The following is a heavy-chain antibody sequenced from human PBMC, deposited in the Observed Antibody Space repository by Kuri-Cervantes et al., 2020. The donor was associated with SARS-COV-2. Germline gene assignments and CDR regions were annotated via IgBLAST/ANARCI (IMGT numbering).Heavy chain of an antibody. CDR3: ARGSITIFGVVTSFDY. J-gene: IGHJ4*02. D-gene: IGHD3-3*01. CDR1: GYTFTGYY. CDR2: INPNSGGT. V-gene: IGHV1-2*02. Sequence: ASVKVSCKAPGYTFTGYYMHWVRQAPGQGLEWMGWINPNSGGTNYAQKFQGRVTMTRDTSISTAYMELSRLRSDDTAVYYCARGSITIFGVVTSFDYWGQGTLVTVSS.